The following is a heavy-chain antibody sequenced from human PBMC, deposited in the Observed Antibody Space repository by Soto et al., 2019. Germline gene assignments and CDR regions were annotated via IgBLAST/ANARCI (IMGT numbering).Heavy chain of an antibody. D-gene: IGHD7-27*01. Sequence: SETLSLTCTVSGGSISSSSYYWGWIRQPPGKGLEWIGSIYYSGSTYYNPSLKSRVTISVDTSKNQFSLKLSSVTAADTAVYYCARLVGIRFDFDYWGQGTLVTVSS. CDR2: IYYSGST. CDR1: GGSISSSSYY. CDR3: ARLVGIRFDFDY. J-gene: IGHJ4*02. V-gene: IGHV4-39*01.